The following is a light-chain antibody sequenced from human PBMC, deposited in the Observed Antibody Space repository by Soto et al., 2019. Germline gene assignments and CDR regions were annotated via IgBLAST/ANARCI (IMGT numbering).Light chain of an antibody. CDR3: SSYAGSSGVV. CDR2: EVS. V-gene: IGLV2-8*01. CDR1: SSDVGGYNY. J-gene: IGLJ2*01. Sequence: QSALTQPPSASGSPGQSVTISCTGTSSDVGGYNYVSWYQHHPGKAPKVMIYEVSKRPSGVPDRFSGSKSGNTASLTVSGLQAEDEADYYCSSYAGSSGVVFGGGTKLTVL.